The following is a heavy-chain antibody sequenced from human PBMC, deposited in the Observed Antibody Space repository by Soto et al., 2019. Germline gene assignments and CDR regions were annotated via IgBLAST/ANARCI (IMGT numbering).Heavy chain of an antibody. V-gene: IGHV3-30-3*01. D-gene: IGHD1-26*01. J-gene: IGHJ6*02. Sequence: QVQLVESGGGVVQPGRSLRLSCAASGFSFSSYAMHWVRQAPGKGLEWVAVISYDGSNKYYADSVKGRFTISRDNSKNTLYLQMNSLGAEDTAVYYCARASSYRTSYYYYGMDVWGQGTTVTVSS. CDR3: ARASSYRTSYYYYGMDV. CDR1: GFSFSSYA. CDR2: ISYDGSNK.